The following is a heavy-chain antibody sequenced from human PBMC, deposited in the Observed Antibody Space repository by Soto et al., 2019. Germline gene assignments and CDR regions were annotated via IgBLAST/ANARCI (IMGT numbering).Heavy chain of an antibody. CDR2: ISGSGGRT. D-gene: IGHD3-3*01. J-gene: IGHJ4*02. CDR3: ATYHFWSGYSRRIATDFDY. V-gene: IGHV3-23*01. CDR1: GFTFSSDA. Sequence: GGSLRLSCAASGFTFSSDAMSWVRQAPGKGLEWVSAISGSGGRTYYADSVKGRFTISRDNSKNTLFLQMNSLRAEDTAVYYCATYHFWSGYSRRIATDFDYWGQGTLVTVSS.